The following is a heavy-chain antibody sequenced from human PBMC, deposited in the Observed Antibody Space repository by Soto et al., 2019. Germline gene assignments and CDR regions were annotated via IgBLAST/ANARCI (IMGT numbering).Heavy chain of an antibody. V-gene: IGHV2-70*01. CDR1: GFSLSTSGMC. D-gene: IGHD3-22*01. CDR3: ARIGSSGYYRNVFDY. CDR2: IDWDDDK. J-gene: IGHJ4*02. Sequence: SGPTLVNPTQTLTLTCPFSGFSLSTSGMCVSWIRQPPGKALEWLALIDWDDDKYYSTSLKTRLTISKDTSKNQVVLTMTNMDPVDTATYYCARIGSSGYYRNVFDYWGQGTLVTVS.